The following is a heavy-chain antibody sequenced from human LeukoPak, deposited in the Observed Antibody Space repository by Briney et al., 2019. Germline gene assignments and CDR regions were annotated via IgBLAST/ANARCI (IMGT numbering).Heavy chain of an antibody. J-gene: IGHJ4*02. CDR1: GGSITGYY. D-gene: IGHD3-9*01. CDR2: IHYTGAT. CDR3: ARGDDISPGRVLDY. Sequence: SETLSLTCAVYGGSITGYYWSWIRQTPGRGLEWVGEIHYTGATSYNPSLKSRATISTDTSKNQFSLRLSSVTAADTAVYYCARGDDISPGRVLDYWGRGTLVTVSS. V-gene: IGHV4-34*01.